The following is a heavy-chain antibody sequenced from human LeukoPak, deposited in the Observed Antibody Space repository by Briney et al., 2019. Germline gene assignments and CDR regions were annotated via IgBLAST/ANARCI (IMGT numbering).Heavy chain of an antibody. CDR2: ISGTSDTT. D-gene: IGHD3-3*01. Sequence: GGSLRLSCAASGFIFKNYAMSWVRQAPGKGLEWVSIISGTSDTTRYGGSVRGRFTTSRDNPRNTLYRQMTSLRADDTAVYYCAKADATIGGAFDIWGQGTMVTVSS. J-gene: IGHJ3*02. V-gene: IGHV3-23*01. CDR1: GFIFKNYA. CDR3: AKADATIGGAFDI.